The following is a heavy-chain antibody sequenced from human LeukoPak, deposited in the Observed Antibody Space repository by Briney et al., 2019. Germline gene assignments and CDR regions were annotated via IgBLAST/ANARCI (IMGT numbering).Heavy chain of an antibody. CDR3: VRDLYCSSTSCPSNNWFDP. D-gene: IGHD2-2*01. Sequence: SQTLSLTCTVSGGSISSGSYYWSWIRQPAGKGLEWIGRIYTRGSTNYNPSLRSRVTISVDTSKNQFSLNLSSVTAADTAVYYCVRDLYCSSTSCPSNNWFDPWGQGTLVTVSS. V-gene: IGHV4-61*02. CDR1: GGSISSGSYY. CDR2: IYTRGST. J-gene: IGHJ5*02.